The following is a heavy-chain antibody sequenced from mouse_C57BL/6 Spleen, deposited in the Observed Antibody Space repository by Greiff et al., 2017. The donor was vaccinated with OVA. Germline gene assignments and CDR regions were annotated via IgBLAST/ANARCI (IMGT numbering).Heavy chain of an antibody. CDR2: IYPGDGDT. CDR1: GYAFSSYW. D-gene: IGHD1-1*01. Sequence: QVQLQQSGAELVKPGASVKISCKASGYAFSSYWMNWVKQRPGKGLEWIGQIYPGDGDTNYNGKFKGKATLTADKSSSTAYMQLSSLTSEDSAVYYCARSLITTVVDFDYWGQGTTLTVSS. J-gene: IGHJ2*01. CDR3: ARSLITTVVDFDY. V-gene: IGHV1-80*01.